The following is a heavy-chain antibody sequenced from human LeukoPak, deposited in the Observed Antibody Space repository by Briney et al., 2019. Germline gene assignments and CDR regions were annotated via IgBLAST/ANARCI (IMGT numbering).Heavy chain of an antibody. J-gene: IGHJ6*04. Sequence: PGGALRLSCSVSGFTFSNYAMHWVRQAPGKGLEYVSPITSDGGSTYYADSVKGRFTISRDNSKNTLYLQMSSLRGEDTAVYYCVKAYCRSTSCYYYYYGMDVWGKGTTVTVSS. CDR2: ITSDGGST. D-gene: IGHD2-2*01. CDR1: GFTFSNYA. V-gene: IGHV3-64D*06. CDR3: VKAYCRSTSCYYYYYGMDV.